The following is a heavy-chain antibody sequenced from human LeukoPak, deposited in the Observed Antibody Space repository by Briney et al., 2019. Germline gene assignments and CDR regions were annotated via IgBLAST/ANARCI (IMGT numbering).Heavy chain of an antibody. Sequence: GASVSVSCKASGYSFTDKYTHGVRQAPAQGLEWVGWINPNSGGTNYAQKFQGRVTMTTDTSMSTAYMELSRLTSDDTAVYYCARAGGRSWFDPWGQGTLVTVSS. CDR3: ARAGGRSWFDP. V-gene: IGHV1-2*02. CDR2: INPNSGGT. CDR1: GYSFTDKY. J-gene: IGHJ5*02.